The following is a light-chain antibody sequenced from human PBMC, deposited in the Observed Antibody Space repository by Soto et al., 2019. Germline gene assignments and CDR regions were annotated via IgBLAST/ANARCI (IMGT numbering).Light chain of an antibody. CDR2: AAS. J-gene: IGKJ1*01. CDR1: QSISSH. CDR3: LQDHDDSWT. Sequence: IQNPCSRAASVGDTVPITRRASQSISSHLNWYQQKPGKAPTLLIYAASNLQSGVSSRFRGSRSGTEFTLTVSSLQSEDFATYYCLQDHDDSWTLGQGTKVDI. V-gene: IGKV1-6*01.